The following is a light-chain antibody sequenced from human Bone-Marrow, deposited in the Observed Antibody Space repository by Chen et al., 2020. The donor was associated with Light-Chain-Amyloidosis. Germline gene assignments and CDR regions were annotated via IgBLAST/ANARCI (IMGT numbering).Light chain of an antibody. V-gene: IGKV1-9*01. CDR1: QDIGDH. CDR2: ATS. CDR3: QHLNSYLFT. J-gene: IGKJ3*01. Sequence: DIQLTQSPSFLSASVCDRVTITCRASQDIGDHLVWFQQTPGKAPKLLIYATSTLQTVVPSRFSGSGSGTQFTLTISSLQPEDFATYYCQHLNSYLFTCGPGTKVDFK.